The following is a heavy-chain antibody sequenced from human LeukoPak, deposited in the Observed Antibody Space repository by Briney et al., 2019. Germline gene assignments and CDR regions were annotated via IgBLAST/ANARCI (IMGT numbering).Heavy chain of an antibody. CDR1: GGSISSYY. D-gene: IGHD6-6*01. V-gene: IGHV4-59*05. J-gene: IGHJ3*02. Sequence: SETLSLTCTVSGGSISSYYWSWIRQPPGKGLEWIGSIYYSGSTYYNPSLKSRVTISVDTSKNQFSLKLSSVTAADTAVYYCARHGLEYSSSLSAFDIWGQGTMVTVSS. CDR2: IYYSGST. CDR3: ARHGLEYSSSLSAFDI.